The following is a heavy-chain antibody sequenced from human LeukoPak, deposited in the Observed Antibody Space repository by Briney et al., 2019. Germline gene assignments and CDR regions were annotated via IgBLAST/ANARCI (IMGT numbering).Heavy chain of an antibody. J-gene: IGHJ5*02. CDR1: GFTFSSYA. CDR3: AKGSVAGNWFDP. D-gene: IGHD6-19*01. Sequence: PGGSLRLSCAASGFTFSSYAMSWVRQAPGKGLEWVSAISGSGGSTYYADSVKGRFTISRDNSKNSLYLQMNSLRTEDTALYYCAKGSVAGNWFDPWGQGTLVTVSS. V-gene: IGHV3-23*01. CDR2: ISGSGGST.